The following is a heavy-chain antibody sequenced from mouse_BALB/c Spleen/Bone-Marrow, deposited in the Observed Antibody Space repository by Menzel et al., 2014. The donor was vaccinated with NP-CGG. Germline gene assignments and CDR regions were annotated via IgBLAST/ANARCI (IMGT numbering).Heavy chain of an antibody. V-gene: IGHV1S130*01. D-gene: IGHD5-5*01. CDR2: IHPSSGNT. Sequence: QVKLQQSGPVLVRPGASVKLSCKASGYTITSSCMHWAKQKPGQDLEWIGEIHPSSGNTNYHEKFKGKATLTVDTSSSTFFLHLGSVTAEDTAIYYCARDYHGGYYFDYWGQGTTLTVSS. CDR1: GYTITSSC. J-gene: IGHJ2*01. CDR3: ARDYHGGYYFDY.